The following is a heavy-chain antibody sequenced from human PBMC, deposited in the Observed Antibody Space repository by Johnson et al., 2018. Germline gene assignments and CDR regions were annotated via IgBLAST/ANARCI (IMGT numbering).Heavy chain of an antibody. D-gene: IGHD2-15*01. CDR1: GGTFRDYA. Sequence: QVQLVESGAEVKKPGSSVKVSCKAFGGTFRDYAINWVRQAPGQGLEWMGGIIPIFGTANYAQKLQGRVTITADDSTSTAYMERGSLRSDDTAVYYCARAPRDGSGGILFYYFYGMDVWGQGTTVSVSS. V-gene: IGHV1-69*01. CDR2: IIPIFGTA. J-gene: IGHJ6*02. CDR3: ARAPRDGSGGILFYYFYGMDV.